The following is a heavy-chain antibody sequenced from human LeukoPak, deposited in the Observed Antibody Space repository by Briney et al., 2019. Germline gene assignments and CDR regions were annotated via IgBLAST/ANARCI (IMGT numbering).Heavy chain of an antibody. CDR2: IYPGDSDT. J-gene: IGHJ5*02. CDR3: ARLAKQQLVRGWFDP. D-gene: IGHD6-13*01. V-gene: IGHV5-51*01. Sequence: GESLKISCKGSGYSFTSYWIGWVRQMPGKGLEWMGIIYPGDSDTRYSPSFQGQVTISADKSISTAYLQWSSLKASDTAMYYCARLAKQQLVRGWFDPWGQGTLVTVSS. CDR1: GYSFTSYW.